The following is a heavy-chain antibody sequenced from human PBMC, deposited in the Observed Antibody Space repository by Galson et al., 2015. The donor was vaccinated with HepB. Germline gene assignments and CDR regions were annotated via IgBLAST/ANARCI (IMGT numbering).Heavy chain of an antibody. V-gene: IGHV3-7*03. CDR1: GSRFDSHF. D-gene: IGHD1-14*01. Sequence: SLRLSCAASGSRFDSHFMAWVRQTPVKGLEWVADINQGGGANFYLDSVKGRFTISRDNAKNSVYLQMNSLTAEDTAVYYCTTTVRPEDFLEYWGQGSLVTVSS. CDR2: INQGGGAN. J-gene: IGHJ4*02. CDR3: TTTVRPEDFLEY.